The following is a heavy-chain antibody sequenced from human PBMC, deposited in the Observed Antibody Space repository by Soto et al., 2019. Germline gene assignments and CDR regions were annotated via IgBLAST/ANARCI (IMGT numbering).Heavy chain of an antibody. J-gene: IGHJ5*02. D-gene: IGHD2-15*01. CDR2: INPSGGST. Sequence: ASVKVSCKASGYTFTIYYMHWVRQAPGQGLEWMGIINPSGGSTGYAQKFQGRVTMTRDTSTSTVYMELSSLRSEDTAVYYCARDTSRQFGYCSGGSCYPRNWFDPWGQGTLVTVSS. V-gene: IGHV1-46*01. CDR3: ARDTSRQFGYCSGGSCYPRNWFDP. CDR1: GYTFTIYY.